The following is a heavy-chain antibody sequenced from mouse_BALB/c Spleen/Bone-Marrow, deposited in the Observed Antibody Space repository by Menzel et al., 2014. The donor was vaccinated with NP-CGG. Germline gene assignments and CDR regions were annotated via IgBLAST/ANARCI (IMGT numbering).Heavy chain of an antibody. V-gene: IGHV2-6-2*01. J-gene: IGHJ4*01. D-gene: IGHD4-1*01. CDR3: ARSGTDYAMDY. Sequence: VRLQQSGPDLVAPSQSLSLTCTVSGFSLTSYGLHWVRQPPGKGPEWLGVIWSDGSTTYNSALKSRLSISKDNSKRQVLLKMNSLQTDDTAMYYCARSGTDYAMDYWGQGTSVTVSS. CDR1: GFSLTSYG. CDR2: IWSDGST.